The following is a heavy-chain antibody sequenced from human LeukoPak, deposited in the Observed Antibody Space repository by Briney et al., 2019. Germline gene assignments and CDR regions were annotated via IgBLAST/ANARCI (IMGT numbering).Heavy chain of an antibody. CDR1: GGSISPYY. CDR2: ITYSGIT. V-gene: IGHV4-59*08. CDR3: ARSSGDYRFDY. D-gene: IGHD3-3*01. Sequence: SENLSLTCTVSGGSISPYYWSWIRQPPGKGLEWIGYITYSGITNYNPSLKSRVTISLDTSKNQFSLKLISVTAADTVVYFCARSSGDYRFDYWGQGTLVTVSS. J-gene: IGHJ4*02.